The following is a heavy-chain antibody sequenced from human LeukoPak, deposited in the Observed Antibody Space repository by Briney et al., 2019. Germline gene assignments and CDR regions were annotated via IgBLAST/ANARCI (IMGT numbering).Heavy chain of an antibody. Sequence: GTSLRLSCAASGFTFNSHAMHWVRQAPGKGLEWVAVIWYDGSNAYYAAPVKGRFTISRDNSRNTLYLQMNGLRAEDTAVYFCAKQSAGSAAWYSLHYDFWGQGTLVTVSS. D-gene: IGHD6-13*01. CDR3: AKQSAGSAAWYSLHYDF. V-gene: IGHV3-33*06. CDR2: IWYDGSNA. CDR1: GFTFNSHA. J-gene: IGHJ4*02.